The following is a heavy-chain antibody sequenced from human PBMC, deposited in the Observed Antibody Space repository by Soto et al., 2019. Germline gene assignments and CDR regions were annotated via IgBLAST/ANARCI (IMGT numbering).Heavy chain of an antibody. D-gene: IGHD5-18*01. CDR3: TTDPGYGSRAQVALGYYYYGMDV. Sequence: GGSLRLSCAASGFPFSNAWMNWVRQAPGKGLEWVGRIKSKTDGGTTDYAAPVKGRFTISRDDSKNTLYLQMNSLKTEDTAVYYCTTDPGYGSRAQVALGYYYYGMDVWGQGTTVTVSS. CDR1: GFPFSNAW. J-gene: IGHJ6*02. CDR2: IKSKTDGGTT. V-gene: IGHV3-15*07.